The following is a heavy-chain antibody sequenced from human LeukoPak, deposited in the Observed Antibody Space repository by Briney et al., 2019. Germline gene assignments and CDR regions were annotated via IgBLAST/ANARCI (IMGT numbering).Heavy chain of an antibody. V-gene: IGHV4-59*01. CDR2: IYYRGST. D-gene: IGHD4-17*01. J-gene: IGHJ3*02. CDR3: ARTVTTARVFDI. CDR1: GGSISSYY. Sequence: SETLSLTCTVSGGSISSYYWSWIRQPPGKGLEWIGYIYYRGSTNYNPSLKSRVTISVDTSKNQFSLKLSSVTAADTAVYYCARTVTTARVFDIWGQGTMVTVSS.